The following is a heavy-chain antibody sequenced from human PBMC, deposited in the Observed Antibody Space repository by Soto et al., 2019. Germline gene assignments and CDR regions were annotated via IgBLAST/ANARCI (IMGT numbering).Heavy chain of an antibody. CDR1: GYSFTTYC. J-gene: IGHJ4*02. Sequence: GEFLKLSCDGSGYSFTTYCSFWVRQVPGKGLEWMGIIYPGDSDTRYSPSFQGQVTISADKSISTAYLQWSSLKASDTAMYYCARHRYSRSSRFDYWGQGTLVTVSS. D-gene: IGHD6-6*01. CDR2: IYPGDSDT. CDR3: ARHRYSRSSRFDY. V-gene: IGHV5-51*01.